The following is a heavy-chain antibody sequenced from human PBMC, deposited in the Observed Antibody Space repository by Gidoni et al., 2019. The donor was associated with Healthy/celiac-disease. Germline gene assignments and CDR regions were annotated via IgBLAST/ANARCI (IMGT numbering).Heavy chain of an antibody. V-gene: IGHV4-39*01. CDR2: IYYSGST. CDR1: GGSISSSSYY. D-gene: IGHD3-22*01. CDR3: ARQRVPPVVIKGGWFDP. J-gene: IGHJ5*02. Sequence: QLQLQESGPGLVKPSATLSLTCTVSGGSISSSSYYWGWIRQPPGKGLEWIGSIYYSGSTYYNPSLKSRVTISVDTSKNQFSLKLSSVTAADTAVYYCARQRVPPVVIKGGWFDPWGQGTLVTVSS.